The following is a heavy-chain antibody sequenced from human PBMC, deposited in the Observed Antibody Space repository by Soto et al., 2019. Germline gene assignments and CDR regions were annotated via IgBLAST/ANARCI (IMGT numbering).Heavy chain of an antibody. V-gene: IGHV3-23*01. D-gene: IGHD1-26*01. Sequence: EVQVLESGGGLVQPGGSLRLSCAASGLTFRAYAMSWVRQAPGKGLEWVSTFSATGADTYVADSVKGRFTISSDQSKNTLHSLMNSLTVEDPAVYYCAKQLGVGANRGGLDCWGQGTLVTVAS. CDR3: AKQLGVGANRGGLDC. J-gene: IGHJ4*02. CDR2: FSATGADT. CDR1: GLTFRAYA.